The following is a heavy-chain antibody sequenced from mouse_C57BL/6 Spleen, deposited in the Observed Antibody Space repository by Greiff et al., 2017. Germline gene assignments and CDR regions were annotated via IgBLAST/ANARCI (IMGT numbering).Heavy chain of an antibody. CDR1: GYSITSGYY. CDR3: ARGYDAMDY. Sequence: ESGPGLVKPSQSLSLTCSVTGYSITSGYYWNWIRQFPGNKLEWRGYISYDGSNNYNPSLKNRISITRDTSKNQFFLKLNSVTTEDTATYYCARGYDAMDYWGQGTSVTVSS. J-gene: IGHJ4*01. V-gene: IGHV3-6*01. CDR2: ISYDGSN.